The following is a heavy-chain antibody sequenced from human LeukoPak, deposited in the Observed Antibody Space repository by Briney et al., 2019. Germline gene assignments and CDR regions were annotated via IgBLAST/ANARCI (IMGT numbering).Heavy chain of an antibody. CDR3: ASLSGSHVRVY. V-gene: IGHV1-69*02. J-gene: IGHJ4*02. CDR2: IIPILGIA. Sequence: GRIIPILGIANYAQKFQGRVTITADKSTSTAYMELSSLRSEDTAVYYCASLSGSHVRVYWGQGTLVTVSS. D-gene: IGHD1-26*01.